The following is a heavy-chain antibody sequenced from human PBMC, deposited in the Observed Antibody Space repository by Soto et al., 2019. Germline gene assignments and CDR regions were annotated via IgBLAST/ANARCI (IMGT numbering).Heavy chain of an antibody. CDR3: ASSTLLTYYYDSSGRTPNYYGMDV. CDR1: GFTFSSYA. D-gene: IGHD3-22*01. J-gene: IGHJ6*02. CDR2: ISGSGGST. V-gene: IGHV3-23*01. Sequence: GGSLRLSCAASGFTFSSYAMSWVRQAPGKGLEWVSAISGSGGSTYYADSVKGRFTISRDNSKNTLHLQMNSLRAEDTAVYYCASSTLLTYYYDSSGRTPNYYGMDVWGQGTTVTVS.